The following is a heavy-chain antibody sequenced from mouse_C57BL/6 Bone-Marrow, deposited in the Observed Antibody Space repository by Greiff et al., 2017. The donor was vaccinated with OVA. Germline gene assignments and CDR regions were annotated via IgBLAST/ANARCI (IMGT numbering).Heavy chain of an antibody. Sequence: QVQLKQPGAELVKPGASVKLSCKASGYTFTSYWMQWVKQRPGQGLEWIGEIDPSDSYTNYNQKFKGKATLTVDTSSSTAYMQLSSLTSEDSAVYYCAFYYYGSSGYWGQGTTLTVSS. J-gene: IGHJ2*01. D-gene: IGHD1-1*01. V-gene: IGHV1-50*01. CDR1: GYTFTSYW. CDR2: IDPSDSYT. CDR3: AFYYYGSSGY.